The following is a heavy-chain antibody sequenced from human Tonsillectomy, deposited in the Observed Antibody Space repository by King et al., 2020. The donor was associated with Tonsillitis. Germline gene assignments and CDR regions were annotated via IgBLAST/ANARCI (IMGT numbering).Heavy chain of an antibody. Sequence: VQLVESGGGVVQPGRSLRLSCAASGFTFSSYGMHWVRQAPGKGLEWVAVISYDGSNKYYADSVKGRFTISRDNSKNTLYLQMNSLRAEDTAVYYCASLGGDYDILTGLDYWGQGTLVTVSS. CDR2: ISYDGSNK. J-gene: IGHJ4*02. D-gene: IGHD3-9*01. V-gene: IGHV3-33*05. CDR3: ASLGGDYDILTGLDY. CDR1: GFTFSSYG.